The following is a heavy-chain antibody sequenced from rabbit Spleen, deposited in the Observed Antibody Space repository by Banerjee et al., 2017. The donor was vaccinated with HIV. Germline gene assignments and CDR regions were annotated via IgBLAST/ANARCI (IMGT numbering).Heavy chain of an antibody. D-gene: IGHD6-1*01. J-gene: IGHJ4*01. Sequence: LEESGGGLVKPGGTLTLTCTVSGFSFSSNWICWVRQAPGKGLEWIACIYAGSNDNTYYASWAKGRFTISKASSTTVTLKMTSLTAADTATYFCARALYSYDYDFVIYPTYFALWGQGTLVTVS. CDR3: ARALYSYDYDFVIYPTYFAL. CDR1: GFSFSSNW. V-gene: IGHV1S45*01. CDR2: IYAGSNDNT.